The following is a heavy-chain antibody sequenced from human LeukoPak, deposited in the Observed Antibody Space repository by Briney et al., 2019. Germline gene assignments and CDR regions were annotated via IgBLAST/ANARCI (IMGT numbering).Heavy chain of an antibody. J-gene: IGHJ3*02. CDR3: AKDPRVWFGDDAFDI. CDR2: ISGSGGRT. Sequence: TGGSLRLSCAASGSTFSSYAMSWVRQAPGKGLGWVAAISGSGGRTYYADSVKGRFTISRDNSKNTLYLQMNSLRAEDTAVYYCAKDPRVWFGDDAFDIWGQGTMVTVSS. V-gene: IGHV3-23*01. CDR1: GSTFSSYA. D-gene: IGHD3-10*01.